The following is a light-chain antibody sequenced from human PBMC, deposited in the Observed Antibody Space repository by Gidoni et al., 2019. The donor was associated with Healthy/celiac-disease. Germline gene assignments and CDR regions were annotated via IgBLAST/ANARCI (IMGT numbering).Light chain of an antibody. Sequence: SSVLPLPPSVSAAAGQTARITCGGNNIGSKSVHWYQQKPGQAPVLVVYDDSDRPSGIPERFSGSNSGNTATLTISRVEAGDEADYYCQVWDSSSDHPGVVFGGGTKLTVL. CDR2: DDS. CDR3: QVWDSSSDHPGVV. V-gene: IGLV3-21*02. J-gene: IGLJ2*01. CDR1: NIGSKS.